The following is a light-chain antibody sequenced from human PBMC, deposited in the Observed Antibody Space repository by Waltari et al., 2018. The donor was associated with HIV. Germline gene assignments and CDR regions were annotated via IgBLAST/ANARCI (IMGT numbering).Light chain of an antibody. CDR1: TLGNHY. CDR3: QAWDSSTVV. Sequence: SYEVTQPPSVSVSPGQTASTTCSGPTLGNHYTAWYQQKPGQSPVLVIYEDNKRRSGTPERFSGSNSGDTATLTISGTQAMDEADYYCQAWDSSTVVFGGGTRLTVL. CDR2: EDN. V-gene: IGLV3-1*01. J-gene: IGLJ2*01.